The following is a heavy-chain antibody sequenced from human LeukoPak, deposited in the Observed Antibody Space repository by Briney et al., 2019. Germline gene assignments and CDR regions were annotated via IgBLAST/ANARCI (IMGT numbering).Heavy chain of an antibody. V-gene: IGHV4-4*07. Sequence: SETLSPTCTVSGGSISSYYWRWIRQPAGRGLEWSGRFYTSGSTNYNPSLKSRVTMSVDTSRNQFSLKLSSVTAADTAVYYCARVVIGAFDYWGQGTLVTVSS. CDR2: FYTSGST. CDR1: GGSISSYY. D-gene: IGHD2-21*01. J-gene: IGHJ4*02. CDR3: ARVVIGAFDY.